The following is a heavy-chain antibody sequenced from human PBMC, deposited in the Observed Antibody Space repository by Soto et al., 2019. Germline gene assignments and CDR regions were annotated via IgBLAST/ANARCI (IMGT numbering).Heavy chain of an antibody. CDR2: IGTAGDT. D-gene: IGHD3-3*01. Sequence: PRGSLRLSCAAPGFTFSSYEMDWVFQATLQGLEWGSAIGTAGDTYYPGSVKGRFTISRENAKNSLYLQMNSLRAGDTAAYYCARAQPSDFCSGLHNMDVWGQGTTVPVSS. V-gene: IGHV3-13*01. CDR1: GFTFSSYE. CDR3: ARAQPSDFCSGLHNMDV. J-gene: IGHJ6*01.